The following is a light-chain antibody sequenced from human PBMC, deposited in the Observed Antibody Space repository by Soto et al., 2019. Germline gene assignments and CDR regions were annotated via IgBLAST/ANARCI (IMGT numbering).Light chain of an antibody. J-gene: IGLJ1*01. CDR3: CSYAGSSTYV. Sequence: QSVLTQSASVSGSPGQSITISCTGTSSDVGSYNLVSWYQQHPGKAPKLMIYEVSKRPSGVSNRFSGTKSGNTASLTISGLQAEDGADYYCCSYAGSSTYVFGTGTKVTVL. V-gene: IGLV2-23*02. CDR2: EVS. CDR1: SSDVGSYNL.